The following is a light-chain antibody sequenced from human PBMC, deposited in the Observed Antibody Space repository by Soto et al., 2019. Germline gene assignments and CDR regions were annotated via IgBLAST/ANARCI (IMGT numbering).Light chain of an antibody. CDR3: QQYATSPPMYT. CDR1: QSVGSTF. Sequence: ETVLTQSPGTLSLSPGERATLSCRASQSVGSTFLAWYQQKPGQAPRLLIYGTSRRATGIPDRFSGSGSGTDFTLTISRLEPEDFAVYYCQQYATSPPMYTFGQGTKLEIK. V-gene: IGKV3-20*01. CDR2: GTS. J-gene: IGKJ2*01.